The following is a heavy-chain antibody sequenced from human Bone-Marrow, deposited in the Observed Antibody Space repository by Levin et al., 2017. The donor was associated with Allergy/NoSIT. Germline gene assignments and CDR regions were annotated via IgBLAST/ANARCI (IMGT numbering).Heavy chain of an antibody. J-gene: IGHJ4*02. Sequence: GGSLRLSCAASGFTFSSYSMNWVRQAPGKGLEWVSSISSSSSYIYYADSVKGRFTISRDNAKNSLYLQMNSLRAEDTAVYYCARDSPEGRDPTKLDYWGQGTLVTVSS. CDR1: GFTFSSYS. CDR2: ISSSSSYI. D-gene: IGHD1-14*01. V-gene: IGHV3-21*01. CDR3: ARDSPEGRDPTKLDY.